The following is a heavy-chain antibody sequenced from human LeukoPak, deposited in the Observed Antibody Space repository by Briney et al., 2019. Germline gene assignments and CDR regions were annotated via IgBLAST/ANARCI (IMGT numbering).Heavy chain of an antibody. D-gene: IGHD2-21*01. CDR2: IRSSGSTI. CDR1: GFTFSSYE. Sequence: HPGGSLRLSCAASGFTFSSYEMNWVRQAPGKGLEWVSYIRSSGSTIYYADSVKGRFTISRDNAKNSLYLQMNSLRAEDTAVYYCARILGYSDYWGQGTLVTVSS. V-gene: IGHV3-48*03. J-gene: IGHJ4*02. CDR3: ARILGYSDY.